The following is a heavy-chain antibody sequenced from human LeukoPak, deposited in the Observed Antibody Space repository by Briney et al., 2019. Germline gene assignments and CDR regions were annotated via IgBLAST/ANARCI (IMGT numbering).Heavy chain of an antibody. Sequence: GGSQRLSCAASGFTFSSYAITWVRQAPGKGLEWVSGISGSGGSTYYADSVKGRFTISRDNSKNTLYLQMNSLRAEDTAEYYCTRRASIVGVIDAFDVWGQGTMVTVSS. CDR1: GFTFSSYA. D-gene: IGHD1-26*01. CDR3: TRRASIVGVIDAFDV. CDR2: ISGSGGST. J-gene: IGHJ3*01. V-gene: IGHV3-23*01.